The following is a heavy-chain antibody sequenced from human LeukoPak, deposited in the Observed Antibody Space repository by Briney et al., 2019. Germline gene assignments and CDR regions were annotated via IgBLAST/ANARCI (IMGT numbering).Heavy chain of an antibody. CDR3: AKTLWSYNWNDQPFDY. J-gene: IGHJ4*02. D-gene: IGHD1-1*01. Sequence: GGSLRLSCAVSGFTFSTYGMDWVRQAPGKGLEWVAVISSDGSNKYYADSVKGRFTISRDNSKNTLYLQMNSLRAEDTAVYYCAKTLWSYNWNDQPFDYWGQGTLVTVSS. V-gene: IGHV3-30*18. CDR1: GFTFSTYG. CDR2: ISSDGSNK.